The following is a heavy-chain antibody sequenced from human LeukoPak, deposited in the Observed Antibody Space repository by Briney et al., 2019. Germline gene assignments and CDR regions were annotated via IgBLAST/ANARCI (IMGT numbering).Heavy chain of an antibody. CDR3: ARISGYLLGEYFDY. Sequence: SETLSLTCTVSGDSISSHYWSWIRQPPGKGLEWIGYIYYSGSINYNSSLKSRVTISVDTSKNQFSLKLSSVTAADTAVYYCARISGYLLGEYFDYWGQGTLVTVSS. D-gene: IGHD5-12*01. CDR2: IYYSGSI. V-gene: IGHV4-59*11. CDR1: GDSISSHY. J-gene: IGHJ4*02.